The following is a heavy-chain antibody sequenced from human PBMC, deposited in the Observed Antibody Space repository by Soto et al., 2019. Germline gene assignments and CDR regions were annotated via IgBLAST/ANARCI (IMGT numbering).Heavy chain of an antibody. J-gene: IGHJ6*02. V-gene: IGHV3-30*18. CDR1: GFTFSSYG. Sequence: QVQLVESGGGVVQPGRSLRLSCAASGFTFSSYGMHWVRQAPGKGLEWVAVISYDGSNKYYADSVKGRFTISRDNSKNTLYLQMNSLRAEDTAVYYCAKADDSSGYYGMDVWGQGTTVTVSS. CDR3: AKADDSSGYYGMDV. D-gene: IGHD3-22*01. CDR2: ISYDGSNK.